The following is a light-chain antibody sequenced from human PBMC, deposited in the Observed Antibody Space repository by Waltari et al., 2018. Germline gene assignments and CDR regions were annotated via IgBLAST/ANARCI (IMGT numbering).Light chain of an antibody. CDR3: NSYTGSSSWV. Sequence: QSALTQPASVSGSPGQSITLSCTGTASAVASYTYVSWYQQHPGKAPKVIIYDVSERPSGVSNRFSGSKSGNSAFLTISVLQAEDEADYYCNSYTGSSSWVFGGGTKLTV. J-gene: IGLJ3*02. CDR1: ASAVASYTY. V-gene: IGLV2-14*03. CDR2: DVS.